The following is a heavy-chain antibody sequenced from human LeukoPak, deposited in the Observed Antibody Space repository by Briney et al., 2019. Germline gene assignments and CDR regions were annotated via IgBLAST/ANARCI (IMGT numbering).Heavy chain of an antibody. CDR3: AGSGGFTSPQNY. CDR2: ISYTGGI. J-gene: IGHJ4*02. Sequence: SETLSLTCTVSGGSVSSYYWSWIRQPPGKGLEWIGCISYTGGINYTPSLKSRVTISLDTSKNQFSLKLNSVTAADTALYYCAGSGGFTSPQNYWGQGTLVTV. V-gene: IGHV4-59*02. CDR1: GGSVSSYY. D-gene: IGHD3-16*01.